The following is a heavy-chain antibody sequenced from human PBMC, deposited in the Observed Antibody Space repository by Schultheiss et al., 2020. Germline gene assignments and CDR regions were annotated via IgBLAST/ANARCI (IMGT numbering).Heavy chain of an antibody. V-gene: IGHV3-30*03. Sequence: GGSLRLSCAASGFTFSSYGMHWVRQAPGKGLEWVAVISYDGSNKYYADSVKGRFTISRDNSKNTLYLQMNSLRAEDTAVYFCARAIGLHLGELSFLIDYWGQGTLVTVSS. CDR1: GFTFSSYG. J-gene: IGHJ4*02. CDR3: ARAIGLHLGELSFLIDY. CDR2: ISYDGSNK. D-gene: IGHD3-16*02.